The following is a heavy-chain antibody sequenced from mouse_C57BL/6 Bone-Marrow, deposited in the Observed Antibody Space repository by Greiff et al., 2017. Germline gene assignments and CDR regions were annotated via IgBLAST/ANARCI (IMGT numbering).Heavy chain of an antibody. D-gene: IGHD2-5*01. J-gene: IGHJ2*01. CDR3: ARSYYSNVYYFDY. V-gene: IGHV1-55*01. CDR1: GYTFTSYW. Sequence: VQLQQPGAELVKPGASVKMSCKASGYTFTSYWITWVKQRPGQGLEWIGDIYPGSGSTNYNEKFKSKATLTVDTSSSTAYMQLSSLTSEDSAVYYGARSYYSNVYYFDYWGQGTTRTVSS. CDR2: IYPGSGST.